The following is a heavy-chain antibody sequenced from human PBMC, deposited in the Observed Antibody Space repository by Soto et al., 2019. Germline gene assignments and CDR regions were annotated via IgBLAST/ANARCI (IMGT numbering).Heavy chain of an antibody. J-gene: IGHJ4*02. CDR3: AAAVDYGDLPFDY. CDR2: IWYDGSNK. D-gene: IGHD4-17*01. CDR1: GFTFSSYG. V-gene: IGHV3-33*01. Sequence: GGSLRLSCAASGFTFSSYGMHWVRQAPGKGLEWVAVIWYDGSNKYYADSVKGRFTISRDNSKNTLYLQMNSLRAEDTAVYYCAAAVDYGDLPFDYWGQGTLVTVS.